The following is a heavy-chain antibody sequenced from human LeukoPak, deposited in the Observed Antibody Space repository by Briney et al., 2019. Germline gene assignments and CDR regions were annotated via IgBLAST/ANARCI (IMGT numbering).Heavy chain of an antibody. D-gene: IGHD6-19*01. CDR3: ARAALAGNAFDI. J-gene: IGHJ3*02. CDR1: GFTFDDYG. V-gene: IGHV3-20*04. Sequence: GGSLRLSCAAFGFTFDDYGMSWVRQAPGKGLERVSGINWNGGSTGYADSVKGRFTISRDNAKNSLYLQMNSLRAGDTALYYCARAALAGNAFDIWGQGTMVTVSS. CDR2: INWNGGST.